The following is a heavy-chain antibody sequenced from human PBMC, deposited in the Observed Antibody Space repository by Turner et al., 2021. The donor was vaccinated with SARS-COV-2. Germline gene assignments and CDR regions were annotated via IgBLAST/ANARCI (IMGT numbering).Heavy chain of an antibody. J-gene: IGHJ5*02. CDR1: GFTFSNYP. Sequence: QVQLVESGGGVVQPGRSLRLSCAASGFTFSNYPMHWVRQAPGKGLEWVAVISYDGFNKYYADSVKGRFTISRDNSKNTLYLKMNSLRAEDTAVYYCARDRDEYYDSTNWFDPWGQGTLVTVSS. D-gene: IGHD3-22*01. CDR2: ISYDGFNK. CDR3: ARDRDEYYDSTNWFDP. V-gene: IGHV3-30-3*01.